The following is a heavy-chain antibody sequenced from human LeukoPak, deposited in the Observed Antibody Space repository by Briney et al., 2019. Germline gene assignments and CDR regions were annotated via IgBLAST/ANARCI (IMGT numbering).Heavy chain of an antibody. D-gene: IGHD2-21*02. CDR2: IKQDGGEK. V-gene: IGHV3-7*03. CDR3: ARGTAMEIYFYGMDV. J-gene: IGHJ6*02. CDR1: GFTFGSYA. Sequence: PGGSLRLSCAASGFTFGSYAMSWVRQAPGKGLEWVANIKQDGGEKTYVDSVKGRFTISRDNAKNAVYLQMNSLRVADTAVYYCARGTAMEIYFYGMDVWGQGTTVTVSS.